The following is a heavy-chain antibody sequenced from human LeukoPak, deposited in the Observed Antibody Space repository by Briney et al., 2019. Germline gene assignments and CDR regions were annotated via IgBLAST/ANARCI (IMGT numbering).Heavy chain of an antibody. D-gene: IGHD2-2*02. J-gene: IGHJ5*02. CDR2: IYSGGST. CDR1: GFTVSSNY. V-gene: IGHV3-66*01. CDR3: ARFDCSSTSCYTGWFDP. Sequence: GGSLRLSCAASGFTVSSNYMSWVRQAPGKGLEWVSVIYSGGSTYYADSVKGRFTISRDNSKNTLYLQMNSLRAEDTAVYYCARFDCSSTSCYTGWFDPWGQGTLVTVSS.